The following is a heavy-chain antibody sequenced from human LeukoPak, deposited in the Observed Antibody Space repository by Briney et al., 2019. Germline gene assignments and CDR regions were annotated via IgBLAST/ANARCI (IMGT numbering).Heavy chain of an antibody. Sequence: GGSLRLSCAASGFTLSSYEMHWVRQAPGKGLEWVSYISSSGSSIYYADSVTGRFTIARDNAKISLYMQMNRLRAEDTAVYYCARGMVATSRTPVDYWGQGTLVTVSS. V-gene: IGHV3-48*03. CDR1: GFTLSSYE. CDR3: ARGMVATSRTPVDY. CDR2: ISSSGSSI. J-gene: IGHJ4*02. D-gene: IGHD5-12*01.